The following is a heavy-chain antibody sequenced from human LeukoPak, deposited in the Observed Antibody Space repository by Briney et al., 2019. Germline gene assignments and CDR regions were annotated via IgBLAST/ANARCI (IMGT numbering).Heavy chain of an antibody. V-gene: IGHV3-23*01. CDR3: AKDSTSYYDILTGYSLGAFDI. CDR1: GFTFSSYA. CDR2: ISGSGGST. Sequence: GGSLRPSCAASGFTFSSYAMSWVRQAPGKGLEWVSAISGSGGSTYYADSVKGRFTISRDNSKNTLYLQMNSLRAEDTAVYYCAKDSTSYYDILTGYSLGAFDIWGQGTMVTVSS. J-gene: IGHJ3*02. D-gene: IGHD3-9*01.